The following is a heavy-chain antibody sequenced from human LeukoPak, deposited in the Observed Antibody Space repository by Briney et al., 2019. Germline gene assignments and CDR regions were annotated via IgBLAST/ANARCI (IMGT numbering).Heavy chain of an antibody. J-gene: IGHJ4*02. V-gene: IGHV3-74*01. CDR2: ISRDGSAI. CDR3: AREGRDTTIDY. D-gene: IGHD1-1*01. CDR1: GFTFSSYS. Sequence: PGGSLRLSCAASGFTFSSYSMNWVRQAPGKGLVWVSRISRDGSAISYADSVKGRFTISRDNAKNTLYLQMNSLRGEDTAVYYCAREGRDTTIDYWGQGTLVTVSS.